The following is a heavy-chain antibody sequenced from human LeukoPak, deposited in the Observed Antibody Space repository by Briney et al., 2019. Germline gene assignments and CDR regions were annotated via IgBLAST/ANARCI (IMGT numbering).Heavy chain of an antibody. Sequence: PSETLSLTCSVSGGTISSYYWSWLRQPPGKGLEWIGYIYYSGTTNYNPSLKSRVTISVDTSKNQVSLKLSSVTAADTAMYYCARDRSGYDLAYWGQGTLVTVSS. V-gene: IGHV4-59*01. D-gene: IGHD5-12*01. CDR3: ARDRSGYDLAY. CDR2: IYYSGTT. CDR1: GGTISSYY. J-gene: IGHJ4*02.